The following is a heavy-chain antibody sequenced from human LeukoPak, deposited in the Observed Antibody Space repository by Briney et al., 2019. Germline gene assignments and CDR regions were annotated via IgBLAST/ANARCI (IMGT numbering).Heavy chain of an antibody. CDR1: GFTFSSYA. Sequence: PGGSLRLPCAASGFTFSSYAMSWVRQAPGKGLEWVSAISGSGGSTYYADSVKGRFTISRDNAKNSLYLQMNSLRAEDTAVYYCAGGREPPGIQLWLGNNPMATFDYWGQGTLVTVSS. D-gene: IGHD5-18*01. V-gene: IGHV3-23*01. J-gene: IGHJ4*02. CDR3: AGGREPPGIQLWLGNNPMATFDY. CDR2: ISGSGGST.